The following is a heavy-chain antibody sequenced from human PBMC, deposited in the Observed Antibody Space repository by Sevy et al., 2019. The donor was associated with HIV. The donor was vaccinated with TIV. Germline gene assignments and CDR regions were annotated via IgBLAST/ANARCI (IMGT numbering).Heavy chain of an antibody. CDR2: IFPTDFDT. V-gene: IGHV5-51*01. CDR3: ARRNYYDRSGLFDY. D-gene: IGHD3-22*01. Sequence: GESLKISCKGSGYIFTNYWIGWVRQMPGKGLEWMGTIFPTDFDTRYSPSFQGQITVSVDNSISTAYLQWSSLKASDTAMYYCARRNYYDRSGLFDYWGQRTLVTVSS. CDR1: GYIFTNYW. J-gene: IGHJ4*02.